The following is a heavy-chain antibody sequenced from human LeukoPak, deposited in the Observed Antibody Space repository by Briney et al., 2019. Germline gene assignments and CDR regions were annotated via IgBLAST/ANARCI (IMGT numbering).Heavy chain of an antibody. CDR3: ARLNYYDSSGYYREAFDI. CDR1: GGSMSSGYYY. CDR2: ISTSGST. D-gene: IGHD3-22*01. Sequence: SETLSLTCTVSGGSMSSGYYYWSWIRQPAGKGLEWIGRISTSGSTYYNPSLKSRVTISVDTSKNQFSLKLTSVTAADTAVYCCARLNYYDSSGYYREAFDIWGQGTMVTVSS. V-gene: IGHV4-61*02. J-gene: IGHJ3*02.